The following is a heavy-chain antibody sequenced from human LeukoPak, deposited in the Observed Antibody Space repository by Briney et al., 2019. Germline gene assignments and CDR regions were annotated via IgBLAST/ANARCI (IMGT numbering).Heavy chain of an antibody. CDR2: ISGSGGST. J-gene: IGHJ4*02. CDR3: ARDGRYCSGGSCEVAYFDY. V-gene: IGHV3-23*01. D-gene: IGHD2-15*01. Sequence: GGSLRLSCAASGFTFSSYGMSWVRQAPGKGLEWVSAISGSGGSTYYADSVKGRFTISRDNSKNTLYLQMNSLRAEDTAVYYCARDGRYCSGGSCEVAYFDYWGQGTLVTVSS. CDR1: GFTFSSYG.